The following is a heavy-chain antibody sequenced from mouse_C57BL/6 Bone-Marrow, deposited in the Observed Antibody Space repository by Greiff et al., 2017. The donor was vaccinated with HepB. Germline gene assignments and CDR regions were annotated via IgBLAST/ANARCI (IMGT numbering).Heavy chain of an antibody. J-gene: IGHJ2*01. D-gene: IGHD1-1*01. CDR2: IDPSDSET. CDR3: ARKGYYYGSSLDY. CDR1: GYTFTSYW. V-gene: IGHV1-52*01. Sequence: VQLQQPGAELVRPGSSVKLSCMASGYTFTSYWMHWVKQRPIQGLEWIGNIDPSDSETHYNQKFKDKATLTVDKSSSTAYMQLSSLTSEDSAVYYCARKGYYYGSSLDYWGQGTTLTVSS.